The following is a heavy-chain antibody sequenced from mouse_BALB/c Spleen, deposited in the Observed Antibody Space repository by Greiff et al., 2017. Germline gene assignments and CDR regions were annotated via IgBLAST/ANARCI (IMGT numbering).Heavy chain of an antibody. CDR2: ISSGSSTI. D-gene: IGHD1-1*01. Sequence: DVKLVESGGGLVQPGGSRKLSCAASGFTFSSFGTHWVRQAPEKGLEWVAYISSGSSTIYYADTVKGRFTISRDNPKNTLFLQLTSLRSEDTAMYYCARSFYGSRFDYWGQGTTLTVSS. CDR1: GFTFSSFG. CDR3: ARSFYGSRFDY. J-gene: IGHJ2*01. V-gene: IGHV5-17*02.